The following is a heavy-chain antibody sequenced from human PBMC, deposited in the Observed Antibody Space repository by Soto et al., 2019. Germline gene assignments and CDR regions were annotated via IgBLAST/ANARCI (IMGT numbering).Heavy chain of an antibody. J-gene: IGHJ4*02. CDR2: VYHGGST. Sequence: QVQLQESGPGLVKPSGTLSLTCAISSGSITSSNWCSWVRQPPGKGLEWIGEVYHGGSTNYNPSLKSRLTISVDRSQNQFSLRLNSVTAADTAVYFCASHLIMPGTRGFDYWGQGSLVTVSS. V-gene: IGHV4-4*02. CDR1: SGSITSSNW. D-gene: IGHD6-13*01. CDR3: ASHLIMPGTRGFDY.